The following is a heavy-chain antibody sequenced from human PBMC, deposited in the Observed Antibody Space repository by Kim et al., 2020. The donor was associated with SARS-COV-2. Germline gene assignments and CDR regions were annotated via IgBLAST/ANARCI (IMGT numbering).Heavy chain of an antibody. CDR3: ASILLWFGELLDTNNWFDP. CDR2: IYYSGST. V-gene: IGHV4-39*07. D-gene: IGHD3-10*01. J-gene: IGHJ5*02. CDR1: GGSISSSSYY. Sequence: SETLSLTCTVSGGSISSSSYYWGWIRQPPGKGLEWIGSIYYSGSTYYNPSLKSRVTISVDTSKNQFSLKLSSVTAADTAVYYCASILLWFGELLDTNNWFDPWGQGTLVTVSS.